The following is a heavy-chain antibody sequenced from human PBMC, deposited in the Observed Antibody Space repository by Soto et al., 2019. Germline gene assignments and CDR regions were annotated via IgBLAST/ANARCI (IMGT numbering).Heavy chain of an antibody. J-gene: IGHJ4*02. CDR3: ARGASSLSGFY. D-gene: IGHD6-6*01. V-gene: IGHV1-18*01. CDR1: GYTFTSYG. CDR2: ISAYNGDT. Sequence: QVQLVQSGAEVKKPGASVKVSCKASGYTFTSYGISWVRQAPGQGLEWMGWISAYNGDTDYAHNLQGRVTLTTDTSTTTAYLELRSLRSDDTAVYDCARGASSLSGFYWGQGTLVTVSS.